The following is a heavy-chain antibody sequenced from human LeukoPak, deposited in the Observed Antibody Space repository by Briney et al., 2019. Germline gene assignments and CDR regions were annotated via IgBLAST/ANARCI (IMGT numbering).Heavy chain of an antibody. Sequence: GGSLRLSCAASGFTFSSYSMNWVRQAPGKGLEWVSSISSSSSYIYYADSVKGRFTISRDNAKNSLYLQMNSLKTEDTAIYYCTTDPLRRTILDGNWGQGTLVTVSS. V-gene: IGHV3-21*03. D-gene: IGHD1-14*01. CDR3: TTDPLRRTILDGN. CDR2: ISSSSSYI. CDR1: GFTFSSYS. J-gene: IGHJ4*02.